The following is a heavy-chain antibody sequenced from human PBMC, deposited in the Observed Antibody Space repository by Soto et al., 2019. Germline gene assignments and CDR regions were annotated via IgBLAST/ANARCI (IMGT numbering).Heavy chain of an antibody. D-gene: IGHD6-6*01. CDR1: GYTFTNYG. CDR2: SSAYNGDT. CDR3: ANGRQLVGNFYYYMDV. J-gene: IGHJ6*03. Sequence: VQLLQSGAEVKKPGASVKVSCKASGYTFTNYGITWVRQAPGQGLEGMGWSSAYNGDTHDTQRLQGRVTMTTAASTSTAYMELRGLSSDDTAVHYRANGRQLVGNFYYYMDVWGKGTTGTVS. V-gene: IGHV1-18*01.